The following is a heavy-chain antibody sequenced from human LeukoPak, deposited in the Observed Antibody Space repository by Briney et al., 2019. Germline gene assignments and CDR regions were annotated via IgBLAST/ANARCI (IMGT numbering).Heavy chain of an antibody. J-gene: IGHJ4*02. D-gene: IGHD3-16*01. Sequence: GGSLRLSCSASGFISSPCWMNWARQAPGKGLEWVAYIREDGSHENYVDSVKGRFTISRDNAKNSLSLQMNSLRAEDTAVYFCARGGTWGTFDYCGQGTLVTVSS. CDR1: GFISSPCW. V-gene: IGHV3-7*01. CDR3: ARGGTWGTFDY. CDR2: IREDGSHE.